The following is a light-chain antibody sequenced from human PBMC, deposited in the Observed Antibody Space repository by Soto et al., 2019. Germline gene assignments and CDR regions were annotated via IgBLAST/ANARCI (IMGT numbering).Light chain of an antibody. CDR2: EVS. V-gene: IGLV2-14*01. CDR3: SSYTGSDTRYV. J-gene: IGLJ1*01. Sequence: QSALTQPASVSGSPGQSITISCTGTGSDVGGYKFVSWYQQHPGKTPRLMIYEVSNRPSGVSNRFSGSKSGNTASLTISGLQAEDEADYYFSSYTGSDTRYVFGTAPKVAV. CDR1: GSDVGGYKF.